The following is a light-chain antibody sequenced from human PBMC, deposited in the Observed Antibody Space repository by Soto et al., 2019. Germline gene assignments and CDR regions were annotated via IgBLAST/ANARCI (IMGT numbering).Light chain of an antibody. CDR2: KAS. Sequence: DIQMTQSPSTLSASVGDRVTITCRASQSISSWLGWYQQKPGKAPKLLIYKASSLESGVPSRFSGSGSGTEFTLTISSLQPDDYATYYCQQYNSYHFTFGPGTQVDIK. J-gene: IGKJ3*01. CDR3: QQYNSYHFT. V-gene: IGKV1-5*03. CDR1: QSISSW.